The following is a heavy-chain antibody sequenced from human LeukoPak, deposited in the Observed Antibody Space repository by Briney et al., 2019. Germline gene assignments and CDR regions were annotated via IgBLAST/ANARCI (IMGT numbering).Heavy chain of an antibody. CDR1: GFTFSSYA. D-gene: IGHD3-3*01. CDR2: ISYDGSNK. Sequence: GRSLRLSCAASGFTFSSYAMHWVRQVPGKGLERVAVISYDGSNKYYADSVKGRFTISRDNSKNTLYLQMNSLRAEDTAVYYCATGITIFGVVPIWEDYWGQGTLVTVSS. CDR3: ATGITIFGVVPIWEDY. V-gene: IGHV3-30*01. J-gene: IGHJ4*02.